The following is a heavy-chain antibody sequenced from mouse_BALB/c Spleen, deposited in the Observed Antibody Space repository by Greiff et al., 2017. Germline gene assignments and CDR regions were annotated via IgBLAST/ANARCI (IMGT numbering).Heavy chain of an antibody. CDR2: INPSSGYT. J-gene: IGHJ2*01. CDR3: ARRAYYGNYDFDY. CDR1: GYTFTSYT. V-gene: IGHV1-4*02. D-gene: IGHD2-10*01. Sequence: VQGVESAAELARPGASVKMSCKASGYTFTSYTMHWVKQRPGQGLEWIGYINPSSGYTEYNQKFKDKTTLTADKSSSTAYMQLSSLTSEDSAVYYCARRAYYGNYDFDYWGQGTTLTVSS.